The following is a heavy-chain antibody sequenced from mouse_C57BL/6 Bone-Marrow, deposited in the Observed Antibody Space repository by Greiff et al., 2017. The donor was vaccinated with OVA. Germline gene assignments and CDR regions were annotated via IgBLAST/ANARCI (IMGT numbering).Heavy chain of an antibody. CDR3: ARRGAPYFDY. D-gene: IGHD3-1*01. CDR2: IYPSDSET. CDR1: GYTFTSYW. J-gene: IGHJ2*01. V-gene: IGHV1-61*01. Sequence: QVQLQQPGAELVRPGSSVKLSCKASGYTFTSYWMDWVKQRPGQGLEWIGNIYPSDSETHYNQKFKDKATWTVDKSSSTAYMQLSSLTSEDSAVYYCARRGAPYFDYWGQGTTLTVSS.